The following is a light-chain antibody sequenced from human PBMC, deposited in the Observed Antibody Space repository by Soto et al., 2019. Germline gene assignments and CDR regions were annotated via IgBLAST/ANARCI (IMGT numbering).Light chain of an antibody. V-gene: IGKV1-5*03. CDR2: KAS. CDR3: QQYNSYPWT. Sequence: DIQMTQSPSTLSASVGDRVTITCRASPSIRSCLAWYQQKPGKAPKLLIYKASSLESGVPSRFSGSGSGTEFTLTISSLQPDDFATYYYQQYNSYPWTFGKGTKVEIK. CDR1: PSIRSC. J-gene: IGKJ1*01.